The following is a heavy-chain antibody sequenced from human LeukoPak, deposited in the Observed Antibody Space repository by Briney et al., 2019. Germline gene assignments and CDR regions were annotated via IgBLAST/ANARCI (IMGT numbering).Heavy chain of an antibody. CDR3: ARVGSTVAAGTPDY. D-gene: IGHD6-13*01. J-gene: IGHJ4*02. V-gene: IGHV3-11*06. CDR1: GFTFSDYY. CDR2: ISGSGSHT. Sequence: PGRSLRLSCAASGFTFSDYYMSWIRQAPGKGLEWVSYISGSGSHTTYADSVRGRFTISRDNAKNSLSLQVNSLRADDTAVYYCARVGSTVAAGTPDYWGQGTLVTVSS.